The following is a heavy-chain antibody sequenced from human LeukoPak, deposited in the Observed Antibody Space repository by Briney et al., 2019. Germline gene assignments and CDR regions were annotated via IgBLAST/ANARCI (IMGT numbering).Heavy chain of an antibody. CDR1: GFTFSSYG. CDR2: VSGSGGST. CDR3: AKDFVVVVVAAEYNWFDP. D-gene: IGHD2-15*01. V-gene: IGHV3-23*01. J-gene: IGHJ5*02. Sequence: GGSLRLSCAASGFTFSSYGMSWVRQAPGKGLEWVSAVSGSGGSTYYADSVKGRFTISRDNSKNTLYLQMNSLRAEDTAVYYCAKDFVVVVVAAEYNWFDPWGQGTLVTVSS.